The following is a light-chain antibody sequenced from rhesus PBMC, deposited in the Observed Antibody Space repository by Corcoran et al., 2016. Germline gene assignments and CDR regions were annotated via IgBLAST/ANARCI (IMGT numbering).Light chain of an antibody. CDR2: DAY. CDR3: QQYSNWPWT. J-gene: IGKJ1*01. Sequence: EIVLTQSPATLSLSPGERATLSCRASQSVSRSLIWYQQKPGQGLRLLIYDAYTRATGIPDRFSGRGSGTDFTLSINNLEPEDVGVYYCQQYSNWPWTFGQGTKVEIK. CDR1: QSVSRS. V-gene: IGKV3-35*01.